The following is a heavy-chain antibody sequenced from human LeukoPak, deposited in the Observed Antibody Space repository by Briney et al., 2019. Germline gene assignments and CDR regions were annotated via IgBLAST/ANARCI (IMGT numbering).Heavy chain of an antibody. Sequence: PGGSLRLSSAASGFTFSSYAMSWVRQAPGKGLEWVSAISGSGGSTYYAGSVKGRFTISRDNSKNTLYLQMNSLRAEDTAVYYCAKDLDIVVVPADMGFDYWGQGTLVTVSS. V-gene: IGHV3-23*01. CDR3: AKDLDIVVVPADMGFDY. D-gene: IGHD2-2*01. CDR2: ISGSGGST. J-gene: IGHJ4*02. CDR1: GFTFSSYA.